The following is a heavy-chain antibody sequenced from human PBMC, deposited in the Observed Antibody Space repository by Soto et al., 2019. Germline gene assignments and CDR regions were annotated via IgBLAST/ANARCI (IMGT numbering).Heavy chain of an antibody. CDR3: TRGQSGYSFFYF. CDR1: GFTFSDYW. D-gene: IGHD5-18*01. Sequence: EVQLVESGGSLVQPGGSLRLSCTASGFTFSDYWMHWVRQAPGKGLVWVSCINNDGSSTVHGDPVKGRFTISRDNAKNTVYLEMHSLRAEDTAVYYCTRGQSGYSFFYFWGQGTLVTVSS. CDR2: INNDGSST. J-gene: IGHJ4*02. V-gene: IGHV3-74*01.